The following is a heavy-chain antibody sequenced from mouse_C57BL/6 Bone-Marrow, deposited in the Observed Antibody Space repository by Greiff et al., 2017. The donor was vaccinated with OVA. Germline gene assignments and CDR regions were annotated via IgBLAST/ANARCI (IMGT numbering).Heavy chain of an antibody. CDR3: ARHPWYFDV. J-gene: IGHJ1*03. V-gene: IGHV5-6*01. CDR2: ISSGGSYT. Sequence: EVQVVESGGDLVKPGGSLKLSCAASGFTFSSYGMSWVRQTPDKRLEWVATISSGGSYTYYPDSVKGRFTISRDNAKNTLYLQMSSLKSEDTAMYYCARHPWYFDVWGTGTTVTVSS. CDR1: GFTFSSYG.